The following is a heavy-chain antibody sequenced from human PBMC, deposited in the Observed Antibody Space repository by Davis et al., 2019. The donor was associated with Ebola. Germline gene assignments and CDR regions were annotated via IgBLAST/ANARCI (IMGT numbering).Heavy chain of an antibody. D-gene: IGHD4-17*01. J-gene: IGHJ2*01. CDR2: ISIGSVKIT. Sequence: PGGSLRLSCAASGSTFSDYDMSWIPHAPGTGLEWISYISIGSVKITYYADSVRGRFTISRDNAKKSVYLQMNSLSAEDTSVYYCARPLRSHWYIDLWGRGTLVTVSS. CDR3: ARPLRSHWYIDL. V-gene: IGHV3-11*04. CDR1: GSTFSDYD.